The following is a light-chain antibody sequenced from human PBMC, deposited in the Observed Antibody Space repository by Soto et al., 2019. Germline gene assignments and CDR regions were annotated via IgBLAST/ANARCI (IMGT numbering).Light chain of an antibody. Sequence: QSVLTQAPSASGTPGQRVTISCSGSTSNIGSNFVFWYQQLPGTAPRLLMYRNNQRPSGVPDRFSGSKSGTSGSLAISGLRSEDEADYYCAAWDDSLSGVLFGGGTKLTVL. J-gene: IGLJ3*02. CDR1: TSNIGSNF. V-gene: IGLV1-47*01. CDR3: AAWDDSLSGVL. CDR2: RNN.